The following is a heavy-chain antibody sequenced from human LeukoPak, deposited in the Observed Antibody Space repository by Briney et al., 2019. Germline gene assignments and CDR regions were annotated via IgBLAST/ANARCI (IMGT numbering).Heavy chain of an antibody. Sequence: GGSRRLSCAASGFTFSSYGMHWVRQAPGKGLEWVALISYDGINKYYADSVKGRSTISRDNAKNSMYLQMSSLRAEDTAVYYCARDLVGYNYGYCDYWGQGTLVTVSS. CDR1: GFTFSSYG. J-gene: IGHJ4*02. CDR3: ARDLVGYNYGYCDY. CDR2: ISYDGINK. D-gene: IGHD3-10*01. V-gene: IGHV3-30*03.